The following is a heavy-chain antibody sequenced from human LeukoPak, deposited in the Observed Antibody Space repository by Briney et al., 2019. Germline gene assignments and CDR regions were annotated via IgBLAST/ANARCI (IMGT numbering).Heavy chain of an antibody. CDR3: ARAYSSNWYDY. V-gene: IGHV3-53*01. CDR1: GFTVSSNY. Sequence: PGGSLRLSCAASGFTVSSNYMSWVRQAPGKGLEWVSTITSSYNTYYTDSVKGRFTISRDNSQNTLYLQMSSLTADDAAVYHCARAYSSNWYDYWGQGTLVTVSS. CDR2: ITSSYNT. J-gene: IGHJ5*01. D-gene: IGHD6-19*01.